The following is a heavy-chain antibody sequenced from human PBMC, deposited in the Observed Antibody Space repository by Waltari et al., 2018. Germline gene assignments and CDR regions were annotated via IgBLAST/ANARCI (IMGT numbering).Heavy chain of an antibody. V-gene: IGHV3-9*01. Sequence: EVQLVESGGGLVQPGRSLRLSCVGSGFTFADYAMHWVRQAPGKGLEWVSGINWNSGSIGYGDSVKGRFIISRDNARNSVHLQMNGLTSEDTALYYCAKKNDEVFDRNGLVYDAFDMWGQGTMVTVSS. CDR2: INWNSGSI. D-gene: IGHD3-22*01. CDR1: GFTFADYA. CDR3: AKKNDEVFDRNGLVYDAFDM. J-gene: IGHJ3*02.